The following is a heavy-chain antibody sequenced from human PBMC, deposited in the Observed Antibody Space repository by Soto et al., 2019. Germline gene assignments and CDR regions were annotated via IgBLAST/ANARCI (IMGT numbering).Heavy chain of an antibody. J-gene: IGHJ4*02. D-gene: IGHD3-22*01. CDR2: ISYDGSNK. Sequence: VGSLSLSCAASGFTFSSYAMHWVLHAPGNGLEWVAVISYDGSNKYYADSVKGRFTISRDNFKNTLHLQINSLRGEDTAVYYCAKSEDDSSAYVGYFDYWGQGNMVTVSS. CDR1: GFTFSSYA. CDR3: AKSEDDSSAYVGYFDY. V-gene: IGHV3-30-3*02.